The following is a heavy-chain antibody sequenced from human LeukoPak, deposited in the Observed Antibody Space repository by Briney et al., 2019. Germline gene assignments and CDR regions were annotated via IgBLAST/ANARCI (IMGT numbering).Heavy chain of an antibody. V-gene: IGHV3-23*01. Sequence: GGSLRLSCAASGFTFSSYAMSWVRQAPGKGLEWVSAISGSGGSTYYADSVKGRFTISRDNSKNTLYLQMNSLRAEDTAVYYCAKGRASTYYYDSSGYRWGQGTLVTVSS. J-gene: IGHJ4*02. D-gene: IGHD3-22*01. CDR2: ISGSGGST. CDR1: GFTFSSYA. CDR3: AKGRASTYYYDSSGYR.